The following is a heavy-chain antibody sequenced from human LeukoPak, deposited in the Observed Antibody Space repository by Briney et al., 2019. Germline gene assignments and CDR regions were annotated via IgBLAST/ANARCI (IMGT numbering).Heavy chain of an antibody. J-gene: IGHJ6*03. V-gene: IGHV1-2*02. CDR2: INPNSGGT. Sequence: ASVKVSCKASGYTFTGYYMHWVRQAPGQGLEWMGWINPNSGGTNYAQKFQGGVTMTRDTSISTAYMELSRLRSDDTAVYYCARSAGIVVGSYYMDVWGKGTTVTVSS. D-gene: IGHD2-2*01. CDR1: GYTFTGYY. CDR3: ARSAGIVVGSYYMDV.